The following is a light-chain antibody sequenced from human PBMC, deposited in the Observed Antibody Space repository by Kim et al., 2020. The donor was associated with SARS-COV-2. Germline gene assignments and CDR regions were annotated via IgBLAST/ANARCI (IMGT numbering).Light chain of an antibody. J-gene: IGLJ3*02. Sequence: SYELTQPPSVSVSPGQTASITCSGYKLGDKYVSWYQQKPGQSPVVVIYQDNQRPSGIPERFSGSRSGTSASLAISGLQSEDEADYYCATWDVTLNGWVFG. CDR3: ATWDVTLNGWV. CDR2: QDN. CDR1: KLGDKY. V-gene: IGLV3-1*01.